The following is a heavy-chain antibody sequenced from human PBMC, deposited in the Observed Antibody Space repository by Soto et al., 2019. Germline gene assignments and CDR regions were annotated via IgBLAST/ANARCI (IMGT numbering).Heavy chain of an antibody. Sequence: GASVKVSCKASGGTFSSYAISWVRQAPGQGLEWMGGIIPIFGTANYAQKFQGRVTITADESTSTAYMELSSLRSEDTAVYYCARSGYCSGGSCYSHIYYDYYGMDVWGQGTTVTVSS. D-gene: IGHD2-15*01. CDR2: IIPIFGTA. J-gene: IGHJ6*02. V-gene: IGHV1-69*13. CDR3: ARSGYCSGGSCYSHIYYDYYGMDV. CDR1: GGTFSSYA.